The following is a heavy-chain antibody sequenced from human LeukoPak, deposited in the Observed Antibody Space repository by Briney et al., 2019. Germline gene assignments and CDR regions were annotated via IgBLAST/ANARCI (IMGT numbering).Heavy chain of an antibody. D-gene: IGHD5-24*01. CDR3: ARHLTYGYTFGYYYYGMDV. V-gene: IGHV1-18*01. CDR1: GYTFPSFG. Sequence: ASVKVSCKPSGYTFPSFGITWIRQVPGQGLEWMGWITAYNGNTNYAQKFQDRVSITTDSSTTTAYMELRGLRSDDTAVYYCARHLTYGYTFGYYYYGMDVWGQGTTVTVSS. J-gene: IGHJ6*02. CDR2: ITAYNGNT.